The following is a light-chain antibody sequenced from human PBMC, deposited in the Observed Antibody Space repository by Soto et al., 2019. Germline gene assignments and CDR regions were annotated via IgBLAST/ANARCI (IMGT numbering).Light chain of an antibody. V-gene: IGLV1-40*01. CDR3: QSYDSSLSGWV. Sequence: HSVLTQPPSVSGAPGQRVTISCTGSSSNIGAGYDVHWYQQLPGTAPKLLIYGNSNRPSGVPDRFSGSKSGTSASLAITGLQAEDAADYYCQSYDSSLSGWVFGGGTKLTVL. J-gene: IGLJ3*02. CDR1: SSNIGAGYD. CDR2: GNS.